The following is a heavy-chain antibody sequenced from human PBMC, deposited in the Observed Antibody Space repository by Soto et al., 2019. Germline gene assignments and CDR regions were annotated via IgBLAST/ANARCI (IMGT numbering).Heavy chain of an antibody. D-gene: IGHD6-19*01. J-gene: IGHJ3*01. CDR2: ISGSGGTT. CDR3: TKRFAYSSGLDGFDF. Sequence: EVQLLESGGGLVQSGGSLRLSCAASGFIFSSYAMSWVRQGPGKGLEWVSGISGSGGTTYYADSVKGRFIISRDNSKNALYLQMNSLRAEDSAIYYCTKRFAYSSGLDGFDFWGQGTMVTVSS. V-gene: IGHV3-23*01. CDR1: GFIFSSYA.